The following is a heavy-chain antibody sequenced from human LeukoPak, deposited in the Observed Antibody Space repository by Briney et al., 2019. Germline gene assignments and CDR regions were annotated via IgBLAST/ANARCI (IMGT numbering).Heavy chain of an antibody. CDR1: GFNFTSYS. D-gene: IGHD2-8*01. J-gene: IGHJ4*02. CDR3: ARLGYCTNGVCHRIDY. Sequence: GGSLRLSCAASGFNFTSYSMNWVRQAPGKGLEWISFITGSSRAIYYADSVKGRFTISRDNAKNSVFLQMKSLRADDTAIYYCARLGYCTNGVCHRIDYWGQGTLVTVSS. CDR2: ITGSSRAI. V-gene: IGHV3-48*01.